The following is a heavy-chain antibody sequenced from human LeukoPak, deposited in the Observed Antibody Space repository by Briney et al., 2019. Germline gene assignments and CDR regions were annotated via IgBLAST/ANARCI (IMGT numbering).Heavy chain of an antibody. Sequence: SQTLSLTCAISGDGASSNSVAWNGIRQSPSRGLEWRGRTYYRSKWYSYYAVSVRGRITINTHTSKNPFSLQLNSVTPEDTAVYYCARYCGGGSCPSYWGQGTLVTVSS. D-gene: IGHD2-15*01. CDR2: TYYRSKWYS. V-gene: IGHV6-1*01. CDR1: GDGASSNSVA. CDR3: ARYCGGGSCPSY. J-gene: IGHJ4*02.